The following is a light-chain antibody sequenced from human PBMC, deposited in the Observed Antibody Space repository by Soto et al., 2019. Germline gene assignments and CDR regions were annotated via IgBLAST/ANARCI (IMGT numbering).Light chain of an antibody. CDR3: QQSFTTPLT. CDR1: QSISSY. J-gene: IGKJ4*01. Sequence: NQMTPSHSSLSASVGDRFTITCRASQSISSYLNWYQQKPGKAPELLIYAASSLQSGVPSRFSGSGSGTDFTLTISSLQPEDFAVYYCQQSFTTPLTFGGGTKVDI. CDR2: AAS. V-gene: IGKV1-39*01.